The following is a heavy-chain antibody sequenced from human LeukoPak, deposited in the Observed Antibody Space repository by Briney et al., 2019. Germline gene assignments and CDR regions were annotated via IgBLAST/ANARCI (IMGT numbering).Heavy chain of an antibody. CDR3: ARGRFRKPLKLQARETFDM. Sequence: SETLSLTCAVYGGTFNGYYWSWIRQPPGKGLEWIGEINRSGTTNYNPTLKSRVTISVDTSKSQVSLKLTSVTAADTAVFYCARGRFRKPLKLQARETFDMWGQGTVVTISS. D-gene: IGHD1-1*01. J-gene: IGHJ3*02. V-gene: IGHV4-34*01. CDR2: INRSGTT. CDR1: GGTFNGYY.